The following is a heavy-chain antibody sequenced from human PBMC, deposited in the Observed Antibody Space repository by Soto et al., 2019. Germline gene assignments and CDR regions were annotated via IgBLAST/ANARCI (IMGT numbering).Heavy chain of an antibody. Sequence: SGTLSHTCAVSGYCISSGYYWCWIRQPPGKGLEWIGSIYHSGSAYYNPSLKSRVTISVDTSKNQFSLKLSSVTAADTPVYYCARFNKCEHHPNAFDICGQGTMVTVSS. V-gene: IGHV4-38-2*01. CDR1: GYCISSGYY. J-gene: IGHJ3*02. CDR3: ARFNKCEHHPNAFDI. CDR2: IYHSGSA.